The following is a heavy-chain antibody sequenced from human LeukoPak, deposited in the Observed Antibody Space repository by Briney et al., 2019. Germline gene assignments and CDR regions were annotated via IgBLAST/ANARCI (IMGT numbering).Heavy chain of an antibody. CDR2: ITPSGGNT. Sequence: ASVKVSCKASGYTFSSYYMYWVRQAPGQGLEWMGIITPSGGNTIYAQKFQGRVTMTRDTSTSTVYMELSSLRSEDTAVYYCARGRAVDIPSPGDQWGQGTLVTVSS. CDR1: GYTFSSYY. V-gene: IGHV1-46*01. J-gene: IGHJ4*02. D-gene: IGHD7-27*01. CDR3: ARGRAVDIPSPGDQ.